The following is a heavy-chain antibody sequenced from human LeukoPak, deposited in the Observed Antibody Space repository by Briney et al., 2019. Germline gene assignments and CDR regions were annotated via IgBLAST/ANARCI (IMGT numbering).Heavy chain of an antibody. CDR3: ARDGYCSDGSCYSRFDY. Sequence: GGSRRLSCAASGFTFSRHAMHWVRQAPGRGLEWVAIISSDGSDKDDADSVKGRFTISRDNSKNTLYMQMNSLRPEDTAVYYCARDGYCSDGSCYSRFDYWGQGTLVTVSS. V-gene: IGHV3-30-3*01. J-gene: IGHJ4*02. CDR2: ISSDGSDK. CDR1: GFTFSRHA. D-gene: IGHD2-15*01.